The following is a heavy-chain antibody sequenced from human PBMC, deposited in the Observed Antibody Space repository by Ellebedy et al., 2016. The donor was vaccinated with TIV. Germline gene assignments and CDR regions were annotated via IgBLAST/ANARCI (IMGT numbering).Heavy chain of an antibody. D-gene: IGHD2-2*01. V-gene: IGHV3-30*18. CDR2: ISYDESNK. J-gene: IGHJ4*02. Sequence: GESLKISCAASGFTFSTYGMHWVRQAPGKGLEWVAVISYDESNKYYADSVKGRFTISRGNSKNTLYLQMNSLRADDTAVYYCAKDPRSTYCTSTNCYLSDYFDYWGQGTLVTVSS. CDR1: GFTFSTYG. CDR3: AKDPRSTYCTSTNCYLSDYFDY.